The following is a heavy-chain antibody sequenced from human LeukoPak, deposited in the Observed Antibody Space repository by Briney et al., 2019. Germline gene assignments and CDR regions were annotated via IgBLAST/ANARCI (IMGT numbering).Heavy chain of an antibody. J-gene: IGHJ4*02. CDR1: GFTFSSYT. CDR3: AKVGGSDYDYVWGSYRYGYYFDY. Sequence: GGSLRLSCAASGFTFSSYTMSWVRQAPGKGLEWVSAISGSGGSTYYADSVKGRFTISRDNSKNTLYLQMNSLRAEDTAVYYCAKVGGSDYDYVWGSYRYGYYFDYWGQGTLVTVSS. V-gene: IGHV3-23*01. CDR2: ISGSGGST. D-gene: IGHD3-16*02.